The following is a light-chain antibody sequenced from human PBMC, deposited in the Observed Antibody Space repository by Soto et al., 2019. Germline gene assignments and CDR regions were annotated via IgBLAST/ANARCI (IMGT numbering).Light chain of an antibody. CDR2: GAS. CDR3: QQYNNWPPYT. CDR1: QSVTSN. V-gene: IGKV3-15*01. Sequence: EIVMTQSPATLSVSPGERATLSCRASQSVTSNLAWYQQKPGQAPRLLIYGASTRATGIPARFSGSGSGTEFTLTISSLQSEDFAVNYCQQYNNWPPYTFGMGTKLEIK. J-gene: IGKJ2*01.